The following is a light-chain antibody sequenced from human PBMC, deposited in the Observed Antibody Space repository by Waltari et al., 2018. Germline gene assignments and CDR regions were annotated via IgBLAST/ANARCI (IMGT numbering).Light chain of an antibody. CDR2: WAS. Sequence: DIVITQSPDSLAVSLGERPTIPFNSSQSVFYRFDNKNYLAWYQHKPGQPPKLLFYWASTRESGVPDRFSASGSGTDFTLTINNRQAEDVAVYYCQQYYRSRTFGQGTKVEIK. V-gene: IGKV4-1*01. CDR1: QSVFYRFDNKNY. CDR3: QQYYRSRT. J-gene: IGKJ1*01.